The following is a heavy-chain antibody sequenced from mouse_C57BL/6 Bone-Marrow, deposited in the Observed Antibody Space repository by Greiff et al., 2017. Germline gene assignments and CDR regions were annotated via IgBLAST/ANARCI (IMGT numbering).Heavy chain of an antibody. J-gene: IGHJ1*03. CDR3: SRQVTTVLATKYFDV. CDR2: ISGGGGNT. V-gene: IGHV5-9*01. CDR1: GFTFSSYT. Sequence: EVQRVESGGGLVKPGGSLKLSCAASGFTFSSYTMSWVRQTPEKRLQWVAAISGGGGNTSNPDSGKGRFTISRDNDKTILYLQMSMLRSEDTALYYCSRQVTTVLATKYFDVWGTGTTVTVSS. D-gene: IGHD1-1*01.